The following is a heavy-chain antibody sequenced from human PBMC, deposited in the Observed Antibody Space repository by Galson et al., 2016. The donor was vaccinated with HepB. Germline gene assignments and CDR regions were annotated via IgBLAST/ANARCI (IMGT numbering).Heavy chain of an antibody. J-gene: IGHJ3*02. V-gene: IGHV3-11*06. Sequence: SLRLSCAASGFTFSDYYMSWIRQAPGKGLEWVSDISGTTSYKNYADSVKGRFTVSRDNAKNSLYLQMNSLRAEDTAVYYCARDLNYYDSSGYYLDAFDIWGQGTKVTVSS. CDR1: GFTFSDYY. D-gene: IGHD3-22*01. CDR3: ARDLNYYDSSGYYLDAFDI. CDR2: ISGTTSYK.